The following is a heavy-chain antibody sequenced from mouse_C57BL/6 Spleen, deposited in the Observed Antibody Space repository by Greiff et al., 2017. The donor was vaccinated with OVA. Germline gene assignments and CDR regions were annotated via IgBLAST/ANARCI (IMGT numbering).Heavy chain of an antibody. V-gene: IGHV1-62-2*01. CDR1: GYTFTEYT. CDR3: ARHESTAHAPQYAMDY. D-gene: IGHD3-2*02. CDR2: FYSGSGSI. Sequence: QVQLQQSGAELVKPGASVKLSCKASGYTFTEYTIHWVKQRSGQGLEWIGWFYSGSGSIKYNEKFKDKATLTADKSSSTVYMELSRLTSEDSAVYFCARHESTAHAPQYAMDYWGQGTSVTVSS. J-gene: IGHJ4*01.